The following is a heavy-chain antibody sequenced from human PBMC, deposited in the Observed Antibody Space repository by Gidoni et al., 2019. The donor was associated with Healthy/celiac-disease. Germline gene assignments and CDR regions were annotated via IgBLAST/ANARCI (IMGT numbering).Heavy chain of an antibody. CDR2: INSNGSST. J-gene: IGHJ4*02. V-gene: IGHV3-74*01. CDR3: ARGLLWFVEGTDY. Sequence: EVQLVESGGGLVQPGGSLRLSCAASGFTSSSYWMHWVRKAPGKGLVGVSLINSNGSSTGYAESLKGIFTISRDNAKNTLYLQMNSLRAEDTAVYYCARGLLWFVEGTDYWGQRTLVTVSS. CDR1: GFTSSSYW. D-gene: IGHD3-10*01.